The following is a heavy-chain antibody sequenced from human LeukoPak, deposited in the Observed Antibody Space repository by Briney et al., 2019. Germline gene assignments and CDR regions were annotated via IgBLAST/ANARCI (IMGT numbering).Heavy chain of an antibody. CDR3: ARDPCGGSSCHDAFDI. J-gene: IGHJ3*02. V-gene: IGHV1-18*01. D-gene: IGHD2-15*01. Sequence: AASVKVSCKASGYTFTSYGISWVRQAPGQGLEWMGWISAYNGNTNYAQKLQGRVTMTTDTSTSTAYMELRSLRSDDTAVYYCARDPCGGSSCHDAFDIWGQGTMVTVS. CDR2: ISAYNGNT. CDR1: GYTFTSYG.